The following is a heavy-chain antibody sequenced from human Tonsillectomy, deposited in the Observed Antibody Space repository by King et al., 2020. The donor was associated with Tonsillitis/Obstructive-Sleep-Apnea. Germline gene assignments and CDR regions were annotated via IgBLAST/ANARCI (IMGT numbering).Heavy chain of an antibody. V-gene: IGHV3-66*01. CDR1: GFTVSSNH. Sequence: VQLVESGGGLVQPGGSLRLSCAASGFTVSSNHMSWVRQAPGKGLEWVSAIYSGGNIHYADSVKGRFTISRDNSKNTLYVQMNSLRAEDTAVYYCARGLVNPGYVDDWGQGTLVTVSS. CDR3: ARGLVNPGYVDD. D-gene: IGHD3-16*02. J-gene: IGHJ4*02. CDR2: IYSGGNI.